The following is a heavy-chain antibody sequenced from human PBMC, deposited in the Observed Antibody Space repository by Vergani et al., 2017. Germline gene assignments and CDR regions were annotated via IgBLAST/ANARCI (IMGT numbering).Heavy chain of an antibody. D-gene: IGHD2-15*01. CDR3: TRSQEGYCSGGSCYSGDY. J-gene: IGHJ4*02. CDR1: GFTFSGSA. V-gene: IGHV3-73*02. CDR2: IRSKANSYAT. Sequence: EVQLVESGGGLVQPGGSLKLSCAASGFTFSGSAMHWVRQASGKGLEWVGRIRSKANSYATAYAASVKGRFTISRDDSKNTAYLQMTSLKTEDTAVYYCTRSQEGYCSGGSCYSGDYWGQGTLVTVSS.